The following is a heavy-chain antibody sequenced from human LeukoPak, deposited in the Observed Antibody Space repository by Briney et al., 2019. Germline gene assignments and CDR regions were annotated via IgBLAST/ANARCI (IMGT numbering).Heavy chain of an antibody. CDR3: ARRTTGDDY. V-gene: IGHV3-48*03. CDR1: GFTFSNYG. J-gene: IGHJ4*02. Sequence: GGSLRLSCAAPGFTFSNYGMNWVRQAPGRGLEWVSYISSSGLTMYYADSVKGRFTISRDNAKNSLYLQMNSLRAEDTGVYYCARRTTGDDYWGQGTLVTVSS. CDR2: ISSSGLTM. D-gene: IGHD4-17*01.